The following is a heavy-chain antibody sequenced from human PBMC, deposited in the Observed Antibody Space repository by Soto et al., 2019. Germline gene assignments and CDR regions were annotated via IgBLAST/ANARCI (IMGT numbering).Heavy chain of an antibody. J-gene: IGHJ6*02. CDR1: GVNFSSYG. V-gene: IGHV3-33*01. CDR3: ARDVALVATQEAGGMDV. D-gene: IGHD5-12*01. CDR2: IWYDGSNK. Sequence: GGSLRLCCAASGVNFSSYGMHWVRQDPGKGLEWVAVIWYDGSNKYYADSVKGRFTISRDNSKNTLYLQMNSLRAEDTAVYYCARDVALVATQEAGGMDVWGQGTTVTVSS.